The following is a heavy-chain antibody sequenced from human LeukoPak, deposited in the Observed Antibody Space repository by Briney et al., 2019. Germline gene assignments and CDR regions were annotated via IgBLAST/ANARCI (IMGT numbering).Heavy chain of an antibody. CDR2: ISGSGTNT. J-gene: IGHJ6*02. D-gene: IGHD4-17*01. Sequence: GGSLRLSCTASAFTFTNYAMNWVRQAPGKGLEWVSAISGSGTNTYYAASEKGRFIISRDNSKNTLYLQMNSLGAEDTAVYYCAGDTVTKGFYGMDVWGQGTTVTVSS. CDR1: AFTFTNYA. CDR3: AGDTVTKGFYGMDV. V-gene: IGHV3-23*01.